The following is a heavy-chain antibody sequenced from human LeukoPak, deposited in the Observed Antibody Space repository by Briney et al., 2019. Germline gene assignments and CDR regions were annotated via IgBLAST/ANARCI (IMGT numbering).Heavy chain of an antibody. CDR2: ISAYNGNT. Sequence: GASVKVSCKASGYTFTSYGISWVRQAPGQGLEWMGWISAYNGNTNYAQKLQGRVTMTTDTSTSTAYMELRSLRSDDTAVYYCARDSSSSKNDWFDPWGQGTLVTVSS. V-gene: IGHV1-18*01. J-gene: IGHJ5*02. CDR1: GYTFTSYG. D-gene: IGHD6-6*01. CDR3: ARDSSSSKNDWFDP.